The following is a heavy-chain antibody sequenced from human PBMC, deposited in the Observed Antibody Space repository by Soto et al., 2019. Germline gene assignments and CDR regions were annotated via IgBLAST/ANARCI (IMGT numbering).Heavy chain of an antibody. J-gene: IGHJ4*02. CDR3: ARARSSFPPSFDY. V-gene: IGHV1-46*03. Sequence: ASVKVSCKTSGYTFSNYYIHWVRQAPGQGLEWMGIINPSGGSTNSAQKFQGRITMTRDTSTSTVYVELSSLRSEDTAMYYCARARSSFPPSFDYWGQGTLVTVSS. CDR1: GYTFSNYY. D-gene: IGHD6-19*01. CDR2: INPSGGST.